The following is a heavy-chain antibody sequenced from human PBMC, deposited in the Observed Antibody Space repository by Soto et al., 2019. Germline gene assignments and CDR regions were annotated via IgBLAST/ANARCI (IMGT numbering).Heavy chain of an antibody. CDR2: IYHSGYT. V-gene: IGHV4-30-2*01. J-gene: IGHJ6*02. D-gene: IGHD4-17*01. Sequence: QLQLQESGSGLVKPSQTLSLTCAVSGGSISSGGYSWSWIRQPPGKGLEWIGYIYHSGYTYCNPSLKSRVTISVDSSQNQFSLKLSSVTAADTAVYYCARAHYGDYGYGMDVWGQGTTVTVSS. CDR3: ARAHYGDYGYGMDV. CDR1: GGSISSGGYS.